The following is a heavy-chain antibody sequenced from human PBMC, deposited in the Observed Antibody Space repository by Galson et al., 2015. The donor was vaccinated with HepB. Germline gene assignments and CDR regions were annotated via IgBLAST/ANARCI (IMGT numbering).Heavy chain of an antibody. J-gene: IGHJ4*02. CDR2: ISGSGGST. CDR1: GFIFNNYA. V-gene: IGHV3-23*01. D-gene: IGHD1-26*01. Sequence: SLRLSCAAAGFIFNNYAMSWVRQAPGKGLEWVSTISGSGGSTRSADSVKGRFTISRDNSKNPVYRQMNSLRAEDTALYYWPKGWVPATLIDSWGQGTLITVSS. CDR3: PKGWVPATLIDS.